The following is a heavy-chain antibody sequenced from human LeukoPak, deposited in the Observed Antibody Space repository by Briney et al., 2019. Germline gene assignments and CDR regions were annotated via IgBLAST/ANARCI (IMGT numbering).Heavy chain of an antibody. CDR3: ARIYCGGDCYPDY. Sequence: SETLSLTCTVSGGSISSYYWSWIRQPPGKGLEWIGDIYYSGSTNYNPSLKSRVTISVDTSKTQFSLELNYVTAADTAVYYCARIYCGGDCYPDYWGQGTLVTVSS. J-gene: IGHJ4*02. CDR2: IYYSGST. D-gene: IGHD2-21*02. CDR1: GGSISSYY. V-gene: IGHV4-59*01.